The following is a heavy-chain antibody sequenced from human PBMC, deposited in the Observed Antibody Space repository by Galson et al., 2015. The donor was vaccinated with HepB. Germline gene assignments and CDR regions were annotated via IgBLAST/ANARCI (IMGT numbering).Heavy chain of an antibody. J-gene: IGHJ4*02. Sequence: SETLSLTCTVSGDSLSGYYWSWIRQPAGKGLEWIGRIYASGSTDYNPSLKSRVTMSVDTSKNQFSLKLSSVTAADTAVYYCARGVPAVAGVYYFDNWGQGTLVTVSS. CDR1: GDSLSGYY. V-gene: IGHV4-4*07. CDR2: IYASGST. D-gene: IGHD6-19*01. CDR3: ARGVPAVAGVYYFDN.